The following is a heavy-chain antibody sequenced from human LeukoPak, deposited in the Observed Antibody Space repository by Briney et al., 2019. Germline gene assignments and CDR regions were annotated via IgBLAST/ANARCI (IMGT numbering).Heavy chain of an antibody. V-gene: IGHV3-69-1*01. CDR2: ISSSSYI. CDR1: GFTFSNAW. Sequence: GGSLRLSCAASGFTFSNAWMTWVRQAPGKGLEWVSSISSSSYIYYADSVKGRFTISRDNAKNSLYLQMNSLRAEDTAVYYCARDVLLWFGELSPFDYWGQGTLVTVSS. J-gene: IGHJ4*02. D-gene: IGHD3-10*01. CDR3: ARDVLLWFGELSPFDY.